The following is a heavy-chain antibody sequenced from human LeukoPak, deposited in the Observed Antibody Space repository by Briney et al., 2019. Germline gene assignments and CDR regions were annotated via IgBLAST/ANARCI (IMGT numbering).Heavy chain of an antibody. Sequence: SETLPLTCTVSGRSVSSYYWSWIRQPAGKGLEWIGRIYTGGSTNYNPSLKSRVTMSVDKPKNQFSLNLSSVTAADTAVYYCARVRCSSTSCYWYYGLDVWGQGTTVTVSS. CDR3: ARVRCSSTSCYWYYGLDV. CDR1: GRSVSSYY. D-gene: IGHD2-2*01. J-gene: IGHJ6*02. CDR2: IYTGGST. V-gene: IGHV4-4*07.